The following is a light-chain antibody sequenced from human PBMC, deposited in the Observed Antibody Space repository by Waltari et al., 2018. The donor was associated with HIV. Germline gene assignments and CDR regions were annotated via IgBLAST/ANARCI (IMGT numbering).Light chain of an antibody. Sequence: SVLTQPPSKSAAPGQTVTLSCAGHSSNIGANAVSWYQQLPGAAPRLIIYESTKRPSVISDRFSASKSDTTATLDIAGVQPGDEAMYFCGTRDNDLGPVILGGGTWVTVL. J-gene: IGLJ2*01. CDR1: SSNIGANA. V-gene: IGLV1-51*02. CDR2: EST. CDR3: GTRDNDLGPVI.